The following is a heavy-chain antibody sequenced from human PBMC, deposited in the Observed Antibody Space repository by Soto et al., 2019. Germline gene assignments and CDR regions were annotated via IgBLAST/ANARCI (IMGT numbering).Heavy chain of an antibody. D-gene: IGHD3-22*01. Sequence: SETLSLTCTVSGGSISSGGYYWSWIRQHPGKGLEWTGYIYYSGSTYYNPSLKSRVTISVDTSKNQFSLKLSSVTAADTAVYYCARYSSGYVRYFDYWGQGTLVTVSS. V-gene: IGHV4-31*03. CDR3: ARYSSGYVRYFDY. J-gene: IGHJ4*02. CDR2: IYYSGST. CDR1: GGSISSGGYY.